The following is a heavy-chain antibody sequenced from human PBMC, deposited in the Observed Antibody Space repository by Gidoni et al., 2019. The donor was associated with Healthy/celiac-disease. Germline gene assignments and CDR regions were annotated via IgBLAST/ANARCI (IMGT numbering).Heavy chain of an antibody. V-gene: IGHV4-59*01. J-gene: IGHJ4*02. CDR1: GGSISSYY. CDR3: ARGRGYNDY. D-gene: IGHD5-12*01. CDR2: IYYSGST. Sequence: QVQLQESGPGLVKPSETLSLTCTVSGGSISSYYCSWIRQPPGKGLEWIGYIYYSGSTTYNPSLKSRVTISVDTSKNQFSLKLSSVTAADTAVYYCARGRGYNDYWGQGTLVTVSS.